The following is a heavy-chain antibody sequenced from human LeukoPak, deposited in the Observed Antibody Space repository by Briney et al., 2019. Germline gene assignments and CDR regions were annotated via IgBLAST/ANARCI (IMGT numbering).Heavy chain of an antibody. CDR2: IYHSGST. D-gene: IGHD3-10*01. V-gene: IGHV4-30-2*01. CDR3: ARAGGGFDY. Sequence: SETLSLTCAVSGGSISSGGYSWSWIRQPPGKGLEWIGYIYHSGSTYYNPSLKSRVTISVDRPKNQFSLKLSSVTAADTAVYYCARAGGGFDYWGQGTLVTVSS. CDR1: GGSISSGGYS. J-gene: IGHJ4*02.